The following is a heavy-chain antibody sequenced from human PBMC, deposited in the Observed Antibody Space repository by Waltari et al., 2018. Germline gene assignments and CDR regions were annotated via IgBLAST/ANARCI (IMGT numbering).Heavy chain of an antibody. CDR3: AKDALDYDILTGYYRPVAY. Sequence: EVQLLESGGGLVQPGGSLRLSCAASGFTFRSYAMSWVRQAPGKGLEWVSAISGSGGSTYYADFVKGRFTISRDNSKNTLYLQMNSLRAEDTAVYYCAKDALDYDILTGYYRPVAYWGQGTLVTVSS. D-gene: IGHD3-9*01. CDR1: GFTFRSYA. CDR2: ISGSGGST. J-gene: IGHJ4*02. V-gene: IGHV3-23*01.